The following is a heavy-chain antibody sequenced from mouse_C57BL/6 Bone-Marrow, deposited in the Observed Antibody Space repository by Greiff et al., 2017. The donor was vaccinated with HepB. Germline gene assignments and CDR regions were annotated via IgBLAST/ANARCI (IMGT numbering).Heavy chain of an antibody. D-gene: IGHD1-1*01. CDR3: ARESSYYYGSSYGFAY. V-gene: IGHV1-55*01. CDR2: IYPGSGST. CDR1: GYTFTSYW. J-gene: IGHJ3*01. Sequence: VQLQQPGAELVKPGASVKMSCKASGYTFTSYWITWVKQRPGQGLEWIGDIYPGSGSTNYNEKFKSKATLTVDTSSSTAYMQLSSLTSEDSAVYYCARESSYYYGSSYGFAYWGQGTLVTVSA.